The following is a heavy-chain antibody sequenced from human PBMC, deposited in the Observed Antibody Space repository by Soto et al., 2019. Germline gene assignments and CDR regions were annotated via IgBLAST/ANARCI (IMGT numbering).Heavy chain of an antibody. V-gene: IGHV4-31*03. J-gene: IGHJ4*02. CDR2: IYYSGST. CDR3: ARWGLSSSWYYFDY. CDR1: GGSISSGGYY. D-gene: IGHD6-13*01. Sequence: SETLSLTCTVSGGSISSGGYYWSWIRQHPGKGLEWIGYIYYSGSTYYNPSLKSRVTISVDTSKNQFSLKLSSVTAADTAVYYCARWGLSSSWYYFDYWGKGTLVTVSS.